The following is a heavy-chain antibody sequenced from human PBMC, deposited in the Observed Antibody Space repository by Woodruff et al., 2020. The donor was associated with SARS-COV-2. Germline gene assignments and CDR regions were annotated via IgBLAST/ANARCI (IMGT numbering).Heavy chain of an antibody. CDR2: INTNTGNP. D-gene: IGHD3-22*01. V-gene: IGHV7-4-1*02. CDR3: ARLYYDSSGYYYDDYYYYMDV. J-gene: IGHJ6*03. Sequence: LEWMGWINTNTGNPTYAQGFTGRFVFSLDTSVSTAYLQISSLKAEDTAVYYCARLYYDSSGYYYDDYYYYMDVWGKGTTVTVSS.